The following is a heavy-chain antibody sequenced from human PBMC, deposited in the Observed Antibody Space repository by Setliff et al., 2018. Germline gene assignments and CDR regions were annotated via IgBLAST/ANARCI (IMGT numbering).Heavy chain of an antibody. CDR2: IYPGDSDT. CDR1: GYTFTNYW. V-gene: IGHV5-51*01. J-gene: IGHJ3*02. Sequence: GESLKISCQGSGYTFTNYWIGWVRQMPGKGLEWMGIIYPGDSDTRYSPSFQGQVTISADKSISTAYLQWSSLKASDTARYYCARLGSSSWYYDVFDIWGQGTMVTVSS. D-gene: IGHD6-13*01. CDR3: ARLGSSSWYYDVFDI.